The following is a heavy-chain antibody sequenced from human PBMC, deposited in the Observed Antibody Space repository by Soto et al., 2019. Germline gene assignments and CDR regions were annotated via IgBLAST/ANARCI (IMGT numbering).Heavy chain of an antibody. D-gene: IGHD2-15*01. J-gene: IGHJ4*02. V-gene: IGHV3-23*01. CDR3: AIDLWWYTH. Sequence: EVQLLESGGGLVQPGGSLRLSCTASGFTFSDHAMTWVRQSPGKGLEWLSGISGGGSGAYYADSVKGRFTVSRANSNNTLFLQMDSPRGEDTAVYYCAIDLWWYTHWGQVTLVTVSS. CDR2: ISGGGSGA. CDR1: GFTFSDHA.